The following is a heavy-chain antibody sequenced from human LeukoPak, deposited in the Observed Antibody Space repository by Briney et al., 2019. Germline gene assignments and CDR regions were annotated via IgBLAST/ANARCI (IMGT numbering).Heavy chain of an antibody. Sequence: SVKVSCKASGGTFSSYAISWVRQAPGQGLEWMGRIIPILGIANYAQKFQGRVTMTTDTSTSTAYMELRSLRSDDTAVYYCARDVYCSSTSCYGAEYFQHWGQGTLVTVSS. CDR3: ARDVYCSSTSCYGAEYFQH. CDR1: GGTFSSYA. V-gene: IGHV1-69*04. D-gene: IGHD2-2*01. CDR2: IIPILGIA. J-gene: IGHJ1*01.